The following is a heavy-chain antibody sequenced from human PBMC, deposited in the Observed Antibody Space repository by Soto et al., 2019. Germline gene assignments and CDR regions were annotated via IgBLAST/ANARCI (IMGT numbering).Heavy chain of an antibody. Sequence: SETLSLTCTVSGGSISSYYWSWIRQPPGKGLEWIGYIYYSGSTNYNPSLKSRVTISVDTSKNQFSLKLSSVTAADTAVYYCAREKVDVGGWQQLDTDLFDPCGRGTLVTVSS. V-gene: IGHV4-59*12. D-gene: IGHD6-13*01. CDR1: GGSISSYY. CDR2: IYYSGST. J-gene: IGHJ5*02. CDR3: AREKVDVGGWQQLDTDLFDP.